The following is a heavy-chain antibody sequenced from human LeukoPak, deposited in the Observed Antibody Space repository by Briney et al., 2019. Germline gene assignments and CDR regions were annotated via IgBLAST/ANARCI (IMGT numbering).Heavy chain of an antibody. D-gene: IGHD4-11*01. CDR1: GFTFSSYS. Sequence: GGSLRLSCAASGFTFSSYSMNWVRQAPGKGLEWVSYISSSSSTIYYADSVKGRFTISRDNAKSSLYLQMNSLRAEDTAVYYCARDPRQTTVTTPEGDPLYYYYYMDVWGKGTTVTVSS. V-gene: IGHV3-48*04. CDR3: ARDPRQTTVTTPEGDPLYYYYYMDV. J-gene: IGHJ6*03. CDR2: ISSSSSTI.